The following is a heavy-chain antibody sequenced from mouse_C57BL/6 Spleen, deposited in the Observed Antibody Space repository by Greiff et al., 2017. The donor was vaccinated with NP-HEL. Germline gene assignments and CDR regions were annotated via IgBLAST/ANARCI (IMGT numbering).Heavy chain of an antibody. Sequence: QVQLQQSGAELARPGASVKLSCKASGYTFTSYGISWVKQRTGQGLEWIGEIYPRSGNTYYNEKFKGKATLTADKSSSTAYMELRSLTSEDSAVYVCARYYYGSSSPYAMDYWGQGTSVTVSS. V-gene: IGHV1-81*01. D-gene: IGHD1-1*01. CDR1: GYTFTSYG. CDR2: IYPRSGNT. CDR3: ARYYYGSSSPYAMDY. J-gene: IGHJ4*01.